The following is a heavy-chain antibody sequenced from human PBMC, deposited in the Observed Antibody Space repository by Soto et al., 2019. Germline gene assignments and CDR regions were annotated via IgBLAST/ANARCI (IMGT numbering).Heavy chain of an antibody. J-gene: IGHJ3*02. CDR2: INAGNGNT. CDR3: ARAYGSSGYYYRSIYDAFDI. CDR1: VYAITSYA. V-gene: IGHV1-3*01. D-gene: IGHD3-22*01. Sequence: KVSWKACVYAITSYASQWVRQAHGQRLEWMGWINAGNGNTKYSQKFQGRVTTTRDTSASTAYMELSSLRSEDTAVYYCARAYGSSGYYYRSIYDAFDIWGQGTMVTVSS.